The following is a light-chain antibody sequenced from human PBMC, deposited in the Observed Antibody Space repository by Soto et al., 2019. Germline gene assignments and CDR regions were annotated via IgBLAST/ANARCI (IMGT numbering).Light chain of an antibody. Sequence: DIQMTQSPSSLSASVGDRVTITCRASQSISTYLHWFQQKPGKPPKVLIYSASNLQSGVPPRFSGSGSGTEFTLTIGSLQPEDFATYFCQQGYSTPLTFGQGTKVEIK. CDR1: QSISTY. CDR2: SAS. J-gene: IGKJ1*01. CDR3: QQGYSTPLT. V-gene: IGKV1-39*01.